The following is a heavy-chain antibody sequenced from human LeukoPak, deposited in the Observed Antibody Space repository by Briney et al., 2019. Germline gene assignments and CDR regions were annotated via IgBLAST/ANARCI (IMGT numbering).Heavy chain of an antibody. D-gene: IGHD6-13*01. CDR3: PTIRGYSSSWPFDY. CDR2: IRSKAYGGTT. J-gene: IGHJ4*02. Sequence: GGSLRLSCAASGFTFGDYAMSWFRQAPGKGLEWVGFIRSKAYGGTTEYAASVKGRFTISRDDSKSIAYLQMNSLKTEDTAVYYCPTIRGYSSSWPFDYWGQGILVTVSS. CDR1: GFTFGDYA. V-gene: IGHV3-49*03.